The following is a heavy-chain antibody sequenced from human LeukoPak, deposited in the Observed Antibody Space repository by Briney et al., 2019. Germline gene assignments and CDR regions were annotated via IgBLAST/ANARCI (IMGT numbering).Heavy chain of an antibody. CDR3: TRGGFYYDSSGYFPHFFDS. CDR2: INNDGSST. V-gene: IGHV3-74*01. D-gene: IGHD3-22*01. CDR1: GFTFSSYW. Sequence: GGSLRLSCTASGFTFSSYWMHWVRQRPGMGLVWVSRINNDGSSTGYADFAEGRFTISRDNAKNTLYLQISGLRAEDTALYYCTRGGFYYDSSGYFPHFFDSWGQGTLVTVSS. J-gene: IGHJ4*02.